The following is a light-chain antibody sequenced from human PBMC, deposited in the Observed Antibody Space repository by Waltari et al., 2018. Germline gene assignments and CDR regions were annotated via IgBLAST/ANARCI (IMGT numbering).Light chain of an antibody. V-gene: IGKV1-6*01. Sequence: TQLTQSPSSLSASVGDRAILTCRASEDIRNDLAWYQQQPGKAPKVLIYGTSILHSGVPSRFSGSGSGTDFTLTITNLQPEDFATYFCLHDYGYPRTFGQGTKVEVK. J-gene: IGKJ1*01. CDR2: GTS. CDR3: LHDYGYPRT. CDR1: EDIRND.